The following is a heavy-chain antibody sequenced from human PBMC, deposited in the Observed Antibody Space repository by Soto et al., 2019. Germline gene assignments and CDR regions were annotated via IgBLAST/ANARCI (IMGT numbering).Heavy chain of an antibody. CDR1: GFSLSTSGMC. Sequence: SGPTLVKPTQTLTLTCTFSGFSLSTSGMCVSWIRQPPGKALEWLARIDWDDDKYYSTSLKTVLTISKDTSKNQEVLTMTNMDPVDTATYYCSTARVRGVIDDAFDIWGQGTMVTVSS. J-gene: IGHJ3*02. V-gene: IGHV2-70*11. D-gene: IGHD3-10*01. CDR3: STARVRGVIDDAFDI. CDR2: IDWDDDK.